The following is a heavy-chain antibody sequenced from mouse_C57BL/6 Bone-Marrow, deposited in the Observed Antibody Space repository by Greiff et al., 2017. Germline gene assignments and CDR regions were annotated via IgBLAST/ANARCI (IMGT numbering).Heavy chain of an antibody. J-gene: IGHJ1*03. Sequence: VQLQVSGAELVKPGASVKISCKASGYAFSGYRLNWVKQRPGKGLAWIGQLYPGDGGTNYNGKFKGKATLTADKSSSTAYMALRRLTSEDSAVXLCAIDGYSYWYFDVWGTGTTVTVSS. CDR1: GYAFSGYR. V-gene: IGHV1-80*01. CDR2: LYPGDGGT. CDR3: AIDGYSYWYFDV. D-gene: IGHD2-3*01.